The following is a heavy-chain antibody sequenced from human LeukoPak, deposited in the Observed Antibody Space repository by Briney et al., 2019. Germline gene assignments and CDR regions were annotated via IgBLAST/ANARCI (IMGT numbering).Heavy chain of an antibody. CDR1: GYTLTELS. CDR3: ARVSREDWGSYRLGDRHFDL. J-gene: IGHJ2*01. Sequence: GASVKVSSKVSGYTLTELSMHWVRQAPGKGLEWMGGFDPGDGETIYAQKFQGRVTMTEDTPTDTAYMELSSLRSEDTAVYYCARVSREDWGSYRLGDRHFDLWGRGTLVTVSS. CDR2: FDPGDGET. D-gene: IGHD3-16*02. V-gene: IGHV1-24*01.